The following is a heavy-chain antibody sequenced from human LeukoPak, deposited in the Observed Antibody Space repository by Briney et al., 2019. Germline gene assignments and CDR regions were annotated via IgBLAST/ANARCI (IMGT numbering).Heavy chain of an antibody. CDR2: ISYDGSNK. Sequence: GGSLRLSCAASGFTFSSYGMHWVRQAPGKGLEWVAVISYDGSNKYYADSVRGRFTISRDNSKNTLYLQMNSLRAEDTAVYYCAKFSGWLLDYWGQGTLVTVSS. CDR3: AKFSGWLLDY. V-gene: IGHV3-30*18. D-gene: IGHD6-19*01. CDR1: GFTFSSYG. J-gene: IGHJ4*02.